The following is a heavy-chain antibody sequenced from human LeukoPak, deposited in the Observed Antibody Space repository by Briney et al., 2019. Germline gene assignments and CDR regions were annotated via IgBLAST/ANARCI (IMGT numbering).Heavy chain of an antibody. D-gene: IGHD5-18*01. CDR2: IHYGGST. J-gene: IGHJ6*02. CDR1: GGSISSGGYY. Sequence: SETLSLTCTVSGGSISSGGYYWSWIRQHPGKGLEWIGYIHYGGSTYYNPSLKSRVTISVDTSKNQFSLKLSSVTAADTAVYYCARDHLGYGLKYYGMDVWGQGTTVTVSS. V-gene: IGHV4-31*03. CDR3: ARDHLGYGLKYYGMDV.